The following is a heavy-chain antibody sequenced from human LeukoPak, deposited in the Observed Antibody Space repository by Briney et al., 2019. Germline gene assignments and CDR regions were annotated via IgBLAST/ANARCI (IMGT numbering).Heavy chain of an antibody. D-gene: IGHD3-10*01. CDR1: GYTFTGYY. J-gene: IGHJ4*02. Sequence: ASVTVSCKASGYTFTGYYMHWVRQAPGQGLEWMGWINPNSGGTNYAQKFQGWVTMTRDTSISTAYMELSRLRSDDTAVYYCARGRMDQGLMVYYFDYWGQGTLVTVSS. CDR3: ARGRMDQGLMVYYFDY. V-gene: IGHV1-2*04. CDR2: INPNSGGT.